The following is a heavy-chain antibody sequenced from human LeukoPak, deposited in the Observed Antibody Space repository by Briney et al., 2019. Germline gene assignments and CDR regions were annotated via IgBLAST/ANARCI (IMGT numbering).Heavy chain of an antibody. CDR1: GFTFRSYG. CDR2: ISDSGGST. Sequence: GGTLRLSCGASGFTFRSYGMTWVRQAPGKGLEWVSAISDSGGSTYYADSVKGRFTISRDNSKNTLYLQMNSLRAEDTAVYYCAREVGSFDYWGQGTLVTVSS. J-gene: IGHJ4*02. CDR3: AREVGSFDY. V-gene: IGHV3-23*01. D-gene: IGHD1-26*01.